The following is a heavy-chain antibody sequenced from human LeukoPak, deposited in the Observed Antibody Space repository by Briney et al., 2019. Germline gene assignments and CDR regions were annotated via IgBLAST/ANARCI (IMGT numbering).Heavy chain of an antibody. CDR3: AKDFTSHFTSDY. D-gene: IGHD3-3*02. CDR1: GFTFTNYA. V-gene: IGHV3-9*01. J-gene: IGHJ4*02. Sequence: GGSLRPSCAASGFTFTNYAMHWVRQVPGKGLEWVSGIRWNSGGIAYADSVKGRFTISRDNAKNSLYLQMNNLRLEDTAIYYCAKDFTSHFTSDYWGQGTLVTVSS. CDR2: IRWNSGGI.